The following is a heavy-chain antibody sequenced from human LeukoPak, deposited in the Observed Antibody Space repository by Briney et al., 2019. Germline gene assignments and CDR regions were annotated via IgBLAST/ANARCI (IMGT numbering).Heavy chain of an antibody. CDR3: ARIQAEYGSGNGFDI. CDR2: ISSSSRTI. CDR1: GFTFSSYW. Sequence: GGSLRLSCAASGFTFSSYWMSWVRQAPGKGLEWVSYISSSSRTIYYADSVKGRFTISRDNAKNSLYLQMNSLRAEDTAVYYCARIQAEYGSGNGFDIWGQGTMVTVSS. J-gene: IGHJ3*02. D-gene: IGHD3-10*01. V-gene: IGHV3-48*04.